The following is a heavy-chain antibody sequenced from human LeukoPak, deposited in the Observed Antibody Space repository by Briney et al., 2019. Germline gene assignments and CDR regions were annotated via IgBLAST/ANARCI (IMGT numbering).Heavy chain of an antibody. Sequence: SETLSLTCTISGGSISTYYWSWIRRPPGKGLEWIAYIHASGPTNYNPSLKSRITISVDTSKNQFSLKLSSVTAADTAVYYCARHDAGIAARPFDNWGQGTLVTVSS. CDR3: ARHDAGIAARPFDN. J-gene: IGHJ4*02. D-gene: IGHD6-6*01. CDR1: GGSISTYY. V-gene: IGHV4-4*09. CDR2: IHASGPT.